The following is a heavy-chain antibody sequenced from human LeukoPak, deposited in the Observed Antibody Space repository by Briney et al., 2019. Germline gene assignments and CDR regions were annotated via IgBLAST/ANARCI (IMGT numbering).Heavy chain of an antibody. Sequence: GGSLRLSCAASGFTFSSYGMHWVRQAPGKGLEWAAVIWYDGSNKYYADSVKGRFTISRDNSKNTLYLQMNSLRAEDTAVYYCARENIVVVPAAGTFWFDSRGQGTLVTVSS. D-gene: IGHD2-2*01. CDR2: IWYDGSNK. CDR3: ARENIVVVPAAGTFWFDS. J-gene: IGHJ5*01. CDR1: GFTFSSYG. V-gene: IGHV3-33*01.